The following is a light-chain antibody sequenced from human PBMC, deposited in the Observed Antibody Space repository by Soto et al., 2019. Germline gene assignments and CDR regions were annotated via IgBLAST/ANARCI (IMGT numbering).Light chain of an antibody. CDR2: DAS. Sequence: DIQITQSPSTLSASVGDRFTITCRASQSISSWLAWYQQKPGKAPKLLIYDASSLESGVPSRFSGSRSGTEFTLTISILQPDDFATYNCQQYHSYWTLGQGTKV. CDR1: QSISSW. CDR3: QQYHSYWT. V-gene: IGKV1-5*01. J-gene: IGKJ1*01.